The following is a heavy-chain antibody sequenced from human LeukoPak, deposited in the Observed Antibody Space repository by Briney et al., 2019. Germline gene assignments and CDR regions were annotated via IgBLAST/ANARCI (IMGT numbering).Heavy chain of an antibody. CDR1: GGTFSSYA. V-gene: IGHV1-69*01. J-gene: IGHJ6*02. CDR2: IIPIFGTA. D-gene: IGHD1-26*01. Sequence: ASVKVSCKASGGTFSSYAISWVRQAPGQGLEWMGGIIPIFGTANYAQKFQGRVTITADESTSTAYMELSSLRSEDTAVYYCARDSNVPGRNYYYYGMDVWGQGTTVTVSS. CDR3: ARDSNVPGRNYYYYGMDV.